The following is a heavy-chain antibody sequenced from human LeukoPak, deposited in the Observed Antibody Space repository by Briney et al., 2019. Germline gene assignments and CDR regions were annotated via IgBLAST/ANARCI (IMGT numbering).Heavy chain of an antibody. Sequence: GGSLRLSCAASGFTFSDYFMSWLRQAPGEGLEWLAYIGTSGTPIYYADSVKGRFTISRDDAKNSLYLHMNSLRAEDTAVYHCARGRLTTLYYFDYWGQGTLVSVSS. V-gene: IGHV3-11*01. J-gene: IGHJ4*02. CDR1: GFTFSDYF. CDR3: ARGRLTTLYYFDY. D-gene: IGHD1-1*01. CDR2: IGTSGTPI.